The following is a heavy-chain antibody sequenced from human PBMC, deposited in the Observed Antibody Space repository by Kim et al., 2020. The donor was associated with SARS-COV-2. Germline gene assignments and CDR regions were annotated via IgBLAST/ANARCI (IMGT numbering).Heavy chain of an antibody. J-gene: IGHJ5*02. V-gene: IGHV4-59*08. CDR2: IYYSGST. Sequence: SETLSLTCTVSGGSISSYYWSWIRQPPGKGLEWIGYIYYSGSTNYNPSLKSRVTISVDTSKNQFSLKLSSVTAADTAVYYCARLSLGFIVGATMVWFDP. D-gene: IGHD1-26*01. CDR3: ARLSLGFIVGATMVWFDP. CDR1: GGSISSYY.